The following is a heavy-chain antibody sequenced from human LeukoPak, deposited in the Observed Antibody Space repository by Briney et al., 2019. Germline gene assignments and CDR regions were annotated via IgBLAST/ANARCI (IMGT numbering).Heavy chain of an antibody. J-gene: IGHJ4*02. CDR1: GGSISYYY. V-gene: IGHV4-59*08. D-gene: IGHD3-22*01. CDR3: ARRDSSGYYAY. CDR2: IYYSGST. Sequence: SETLSLTCTVSGGSISYYYWSWIRQPPGKGLEWIGYIYYSGSTNYNPSLKSRVTISVDTSKNQFSLRLSSVTAADTAVYYCARRDSSGYYAYWGQGTLVIVSS.